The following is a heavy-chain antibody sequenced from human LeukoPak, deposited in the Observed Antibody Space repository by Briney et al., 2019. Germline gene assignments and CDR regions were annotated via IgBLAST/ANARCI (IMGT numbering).Heavy chain of an antibody. CDR2: MNPNSGNT. CDR3: AIVGWGYSYDKFDY. Sequence: GASVKVSCKASGYTFTSYDINWVRQATGQGLEWMGWMNPNSGNTGYAQKFQGRVTMTRNTSISTACMELSSLRSEDTAVYYCAIVGWGYSYDKFDYWGQGTLVTVSS. V-gene: IGHV1-8*01. CDR1: GYTFTSYD. J-gene: IGHJ4*02. D-gene: IGHD5-18*01.